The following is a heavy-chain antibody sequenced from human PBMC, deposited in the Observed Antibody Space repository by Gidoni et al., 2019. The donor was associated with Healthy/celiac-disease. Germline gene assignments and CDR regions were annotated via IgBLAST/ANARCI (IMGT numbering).Heavy chain of an antibody. D-gene: IGHD3-22*01. J-gene: IGHJ4*02. CDR1: GFTFSSYG. CDR2: IWYDGSNK. CDR3: ARDRDDSSGYYPPLFDY. V-gene: IGHV3-33*01. Sequence: QVQLVESGGGVVQPGRSLRLSCPASGFTFSSYGMHWVRQAPGKGLEWVAVIWYDGSNKYYADSVKGRFTISRDNSKNTLYLQMNSLRAEDTAVYYCARDRDDSSGYYPPLFDYWGQGTLVTVSS.